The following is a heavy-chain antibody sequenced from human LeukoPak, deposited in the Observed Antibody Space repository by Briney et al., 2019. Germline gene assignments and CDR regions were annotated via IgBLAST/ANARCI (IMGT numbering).Heavy chain of an antibody. CDR2: IYTSGST. V-gene: IGHV4-4*07. CDR1: GGSISSYY. Sequence: SETLSLTCTVSGGSISSYYWSWIRQPAGKGLEWIGRIYTSGSTNYNPSLKSRVTMLVDTSKNQFSLKLSSVTAADTAVYYCARETFSYYYDSSGFDAFDIWGQGTMVTVSS. J-gene: IGHJ3*02. D-gene: IGHD3-22*01. CDR3: ARETFSYYYDSSGFDAFDI.